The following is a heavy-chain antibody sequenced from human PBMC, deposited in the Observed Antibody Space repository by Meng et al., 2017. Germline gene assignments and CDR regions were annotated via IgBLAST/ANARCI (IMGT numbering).Heavy chain of an antibody. CDR2: ISSSSSYI. Sequence: LKISCAASRFTFSSYAMSWVRQAPGKGLEWVSSISSSSSYIYYADSVKGRFTISRDNAKNSLYLQMNSLRAEDTAVYYCARDLGSSSSYFDYWGQGTLVTVSS. V-gene: IGHV3-21*01. CDR3: ARDLGSSSSYFDY. CDR1: RFTFSSYA. J-gene: IGHJ4*02. D-gene: IGHD6-6*01.